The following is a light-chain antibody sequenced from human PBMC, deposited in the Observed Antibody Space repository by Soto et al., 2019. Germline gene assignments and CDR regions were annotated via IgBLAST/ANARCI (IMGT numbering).Light chain of an antibody. V-gene: IGKV2-28*01. CDR1: QSLLHRNGDNY. CDR3: MQPLQTPRT. CDR2: LGS. J-gene: IGKJ1*01. Sequence: DIVMTQSPLSLPVTPGEPASISCRSSQSLLHRNGDNYLDWYLQKTGQSPHLLIYLGSNRSSGVPDRFSGSGSGTDFTLKISRVEAEDVGIYYCMQPLQTPRTFGQGTKVEI.